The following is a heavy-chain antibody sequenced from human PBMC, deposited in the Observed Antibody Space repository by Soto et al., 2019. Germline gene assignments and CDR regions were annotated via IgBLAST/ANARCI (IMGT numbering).Heavy chain of an antibody. J-gene: IGHJ4*02. V-gene: IGHV3-49*03. CDR1: GFTFGDYA. CDR2: IRSKAYGGTT. Sequence: GGSLRLXCTASGFTFGDYAMSWFRQAPGKGLEWVGFIRSKAYGGTTEYAASVKGRFTISRDDSKSIAYLQMNSLKTEDTAVYYCTRVWGYNVLRYFDWLPYPYYFDYWGQGTLVTVSS. CDR3: TRVWGYNVLRYFDWLPYPYYFDY. D-gene: IGHD3-9*01.